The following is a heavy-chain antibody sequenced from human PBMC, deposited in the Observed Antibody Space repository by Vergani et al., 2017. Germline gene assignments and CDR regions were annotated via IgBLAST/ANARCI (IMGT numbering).Heavy chain of an antibody. V-gene: IGHV3-11*04. CDR3: ARETDTGSSVSYNYYAMDV. Sequence: QVQLVESGGGLVKPGGSLRLSCAASGFTFSDHYMSWVRQAPGTGLEWISYMSSGDSIYYADSVKVRFTVSRDNTKNTLYLQMNSLRAEDTAVYYCARETDTGSSVSYNYYAMDVWGQGTTVSVSS. CDR1: GFTFSDHY. CDR2: MSSGDSI. D-gene: IGHD3-9*01. J-gene: IGHJ6*02.